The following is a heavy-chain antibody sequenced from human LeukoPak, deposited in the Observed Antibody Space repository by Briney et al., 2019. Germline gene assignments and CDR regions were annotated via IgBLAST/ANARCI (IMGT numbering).Heavy chain of an antibody. V-gene: IGHV1-69*01. CDR1: GGSFSSHG. CDR2: IIPIFRTA. J-gene: IGHJ5*02. D-gene: IGHD2-15*01. Sequence: SVKVSCKASGGSFSSHGFSWLRQAPGQGLEWMGGIIPIFRTAHYAQKFQGRVTITADESTRTAYMELSSLRSEDTAVYYCARSPVVAAKINWFDPWGQGTLVTVSS. CDR3: ARSPVVAAKINWFDP.